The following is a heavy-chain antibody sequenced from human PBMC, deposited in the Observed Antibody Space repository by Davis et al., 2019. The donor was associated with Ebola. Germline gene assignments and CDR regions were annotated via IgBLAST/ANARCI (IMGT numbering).Heavy chain of an antibody. CDR1: GYTFTGYY. V-gene: IGHV1-18*04. J-gene: IGHJ3*02. Sequence: ASVKVSCKASGYTFTGYYMHWVRQAPGQGLEWMGWISAYNGNTNYAQKLQGRVTMTTDTSTSTAYMELRSLRSDDTAVYYCAREKVLYYDSSGYHDAFDIWGQGTMVTVSS. D-gene: IGHD3-22*01. CDR2: ISAYNGNT. CDR3: AREKVLYYDSSGYHDAFDI.